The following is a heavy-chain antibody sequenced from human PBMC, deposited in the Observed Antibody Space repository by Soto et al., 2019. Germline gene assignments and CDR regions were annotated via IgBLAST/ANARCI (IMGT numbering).Heavy chain of an antibody. CDR2: IFYSGGT. Sequence: PSENLYINSTGSDGFILEKTYYRAWIRQSPGKCLEWIGTIFYSGGTFYTPSLKSRVTMSVDTSNNQFSLKLSSVTAADTAVYYCARQASGYYYGWFDPWGQG. CDR1: DGFILEKTYY. V-gene: IGHV4-39*01. D-gene: IGHD3-22*01. CDR3: ARQASGYYYGWFDP. J-gene: IGHJ5*02.